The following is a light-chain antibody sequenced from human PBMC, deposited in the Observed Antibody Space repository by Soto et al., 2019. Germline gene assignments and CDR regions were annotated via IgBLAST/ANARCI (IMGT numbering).Light chain of an antibody. CDR3: TSYARSNIWV. J-gene: IGLJ3*02. V-gene: IGLV2-8*01. Sequence: QSVLTQPPSASGSPGQSVTISCTGTSSDVGAYNYVSWYQQYPGKAPKLMIYEVNKRPSGVPDRFSGSKSGKPASLTVSGLQPEDEADYHCTSYARSNIWVFGGGTKLTVL. CDR2: EVN. CDR1: SSDVGAYNY.